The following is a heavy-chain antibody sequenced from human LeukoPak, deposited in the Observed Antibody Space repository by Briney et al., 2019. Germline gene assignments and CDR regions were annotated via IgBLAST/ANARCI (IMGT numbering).Heavy chain of an antibody. V-gene: IGHV3-7*01. CDR1: GFTFSNYA. Sequence: PGGSLRLSCAASGFTFSNYAMNWVRQAPGKGLEWVANIKPDGSDKSYVDSVKGRFTISRDNAKDSLYLEMDSLRVEDTALYYCSRPLNYWGQGALVTVSS. J-gene: IGHJ4*02. CDR3: SRPLNY. CDR2: IKPDGSDK.